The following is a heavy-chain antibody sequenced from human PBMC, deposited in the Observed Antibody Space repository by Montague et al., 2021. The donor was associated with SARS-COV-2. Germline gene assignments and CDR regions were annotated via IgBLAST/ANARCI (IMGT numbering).Heavy chain of an antibody. J-gene: IGHJ4*02. CDR2: IYWDDDK. Sequence: PALGKPTQTLTLTCSFSGFSLRTSGVGVGWIRQPPGKALEWLAVIYWDDDKRYSPSLKSRLTITNDTSKNQVVLTMTNMDPVDTATYYCVHSYADYLFDYWGQGTLVSVSS. V-gene: IGHV2-5*02. CDR1: GFSLRTSGVG. CDR3: VHSYADYLFDY. D-gene: IGHD4-17*01.